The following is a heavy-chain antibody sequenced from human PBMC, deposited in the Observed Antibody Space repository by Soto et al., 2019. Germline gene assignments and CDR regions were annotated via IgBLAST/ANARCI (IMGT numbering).Heavy chain of an antibody. D-gene: IGHD3-3*01. CDR3: ARVELRFLEWLPVWYYGMDV. CDR1: GDSVSSNSAA. Sequence: SQTLSLTCAISGDSVSSNSAAWNWIRQSPSRGLEWLGRTYYRSKWYNDYAVSVKSRITINPDTSKNQFSLQLNSVTPEDTAVYYCARVELRFLEWLPVWYYGMDVWGQGTTVTVSS. CDR2: TYYRSKWYN. J-gene: IGHJ6*02. V-gene: IGHV6-1*01.